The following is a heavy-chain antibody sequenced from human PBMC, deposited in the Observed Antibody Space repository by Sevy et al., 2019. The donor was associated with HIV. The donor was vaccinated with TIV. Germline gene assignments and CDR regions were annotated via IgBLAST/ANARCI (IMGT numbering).Heavy chain of an antibody. D-gene: IGHD2-2*03. V-gene: IGHV3-11*01. CDR2: ISSSSSTI. Sequence: GGSLRLSCAASGFTFSDYYMSWIRQAPGKGLEWVSYISSSSSTIYYADSVKGRFTISRDNAKNSLYLQMNSLRAEDTAVYYCARDGYCSSTSCYSLRRNWGSLYTFDIWGQGTMVTVSS. CDR1: GFTFSDYY. J-gene: IGHJ3*02. CDR3: ARDGYCSSTSCYSLRRNWGSLYTFDI.